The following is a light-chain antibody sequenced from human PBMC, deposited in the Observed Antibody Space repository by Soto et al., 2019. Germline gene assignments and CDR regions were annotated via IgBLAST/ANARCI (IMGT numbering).Light chain of an antibody. CDR3: SSYTSSSARV. CDR1: SSDVGGYNY. J-gene: IGLJ1*01. Sequence: QSVLTQPASVSGSPGQPITISCTGTSSDVGGYNYVSWYQQHPGKAPKLMIYDVSNWPSGVSNRFSGSKSGNTASLTISGLQAEDEADYYCSSYTSSSARVFGTGTKVTVL. CDR2: DVS. V-gene: IGLV2-14*01.